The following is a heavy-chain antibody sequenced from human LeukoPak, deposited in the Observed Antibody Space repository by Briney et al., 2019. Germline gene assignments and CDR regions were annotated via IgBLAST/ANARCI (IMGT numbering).Heavy chain of an antibody. CDR2: ISFDGSNK. CDR1: GFTFSNYA. CDR3: VGEINMVRGVYNDY. J-gene: IGHJ4*02. V-gene: IGHV3-30-3*01. D-gene: IGHD3-10*01. Sequence: GGSLRLSCAVSGFTFSNYAIHWVRQAPGKGLEWVALISFDGSNKYYADSVKGRFTISRDNSKNTLYLQMNSLRPEDTAVYYCVGEINMVRGVYNDYWGQGTLVTVSS.